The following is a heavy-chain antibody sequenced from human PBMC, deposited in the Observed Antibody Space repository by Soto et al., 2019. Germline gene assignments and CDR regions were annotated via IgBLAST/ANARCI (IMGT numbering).Heavy chain of an antibody. CDR2: IRSKAYGGTA. V-gene: IGHV3-49*04. J-gene: IGHJ6*02. D-gene: IGHD6-13*01. CDR1: GFTFGDYA. CDR3: PRDHESGSWRYYYGMGV. Sequence: GGALRLSCTASGFTFGDYAMSWVRQAPGKGLEWVGFIRSKAYGGTAEYAASVKGRFTISRDDSKSIAYLQMNSLKTEDTAVYSCPRDHESGSWRYYYGMGVWGQGTTVPVS.